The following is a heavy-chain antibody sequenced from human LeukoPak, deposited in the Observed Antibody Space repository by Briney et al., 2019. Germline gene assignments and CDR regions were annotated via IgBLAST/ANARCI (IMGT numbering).Heavy chain of an antibody. CDR3: ARELELLWFGEFCPIYYYYYGMDV. D-gene: IGHD3-10*01. CDR2: ISAYNGNT. J-gene: IGHJ6*02. CDR1: GYTFTSYG. V-gene: IGHV1-18*01. Sequence: GASVKVSCKASGYTFTSYGISWVRRAPGQGLEWMGWISAYNGNTNYAQKLQGRVTMTTDTSTSTAYMELRSLRSDDTAVYYCARELELLWFGEFCPIYYYYYGMDVWGQGTTVTVSS.